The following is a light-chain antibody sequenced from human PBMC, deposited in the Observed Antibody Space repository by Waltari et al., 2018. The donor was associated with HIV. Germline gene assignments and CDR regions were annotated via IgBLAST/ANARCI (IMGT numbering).Light chain of an antibody. CDR3: MQSIKLPLT. CDR1: QSLLHTDGKPY. Sequence: IVLTQTPLSLSVTPGQPASISCKSSQSLLHTDGKPYLYWYLQKAGQPPQLLINEVSNRFSRVPDRFSGGGSGTEFSLKISRVEAEDVGIYYCMQSIKLPLTFGGGTKVEIK. CDR2: EVS. J-gene: IGKJ4*01. V-gene: IGKV2D-29*01.